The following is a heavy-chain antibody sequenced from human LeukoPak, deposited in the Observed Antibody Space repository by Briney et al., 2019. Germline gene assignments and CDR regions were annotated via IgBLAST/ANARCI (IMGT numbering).Heavy chain of an antibody. CDR1: GFTFSSYA. J-gene: IGHJ6*02. D-gene: IGHD2-15*01. CDR3: ARAARCCSGGSCYGAYYYYGMDV. V-gene: IGHV3-30-3*01. CDR2: ISYDGSNK. Sequence: PGGSLRLSCAASGFTFSSYAMHWVRQAPGKGLEWVAVISYDGSNKYYADSVKGRFTISRDNSKNTLYLQMNSLRAEDTAVYYCARAARCCSGGSCYGAYYYYGMDVWGQGTTVTVSS.